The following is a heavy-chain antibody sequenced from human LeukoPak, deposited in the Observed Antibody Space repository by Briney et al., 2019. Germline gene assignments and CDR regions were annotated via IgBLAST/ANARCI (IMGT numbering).Heavy chain of an antibody. CDR1: GFSLSTSGVG. CDR3: ARRIYYYGSGSYRNWFDH. V-gene: IGHV2-5*02. J-gene: IGHJ5*02. D-gene: IGHD3-10*01. Sequence: SGPTLVKPTQTLTLTCTFSGFSLSTSGVGVGWIRQPPGKALEWLALIYWDDDKRYSPSLKSRLTITKDTSKNQVVLTMTNMDPVDTATYYCARRIYYYGSGSYRNWFDHWDQGTLVTVSS. CDR2: IYWDDDK.